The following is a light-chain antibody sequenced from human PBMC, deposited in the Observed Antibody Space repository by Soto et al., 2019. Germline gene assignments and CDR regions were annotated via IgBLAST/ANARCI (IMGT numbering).Light chain of an antibody. CDR1: SSDIGAYNY. CDR3: FSFTTDWTHV. Sequence: QSVLTQPASVSGSPGQSITISCTGSSSDIGAYNYVSWFQQYPGKALKLIISEVSNRPSGVSNRFSGSKSGTAASLTISGLQTEDEADYFCFSFTTDWTHVFGTGTKVTVL. CDR2: EVS. V-gene: IGLV2-14*01. J-gene: IGLJ1*01.